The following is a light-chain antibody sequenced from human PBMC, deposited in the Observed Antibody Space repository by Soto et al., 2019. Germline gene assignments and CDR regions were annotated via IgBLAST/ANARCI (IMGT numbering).Light chain of an antibody. V-gene: IGLV2-14*03. J-gene: IGLJ6*01. CDR3: SAYTVSRNCV. CDR1: SSDVGAYNF. CDR2: NVY. Sequence: QSALTQPASVSGSPGESITISCTGASSDVGAYNFVSWHQQHPGKAPKLMIYNVYDRPSGISYRFSGSKSGNTASLTISGLQGEGEADYSCSAYTVSRNCVFGSGTKLTV.